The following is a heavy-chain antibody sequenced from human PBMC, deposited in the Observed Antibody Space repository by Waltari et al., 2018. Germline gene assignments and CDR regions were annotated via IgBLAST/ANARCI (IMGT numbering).Heavy chain of an antibody. V-gene: IGHV4-38-2*02. Sequence: QVQLQESGPGLARPSETLSLTCVVSSYSIRSGYLWGWIRQPPGKGLQWIGSISHSGSTYYNPSLKSRITLSVDTSKNQFALKVTSVTAADTATYYCVRDLGGSGNSWFDAWGQGSLVIVSS. CDR3: VRDLGGSGNSWFDA. CDR1: SYSIRSGYL. CDR2: ISHSGST. J-gene: IGHJ5*02. D-gene: IGHD3-10*01.